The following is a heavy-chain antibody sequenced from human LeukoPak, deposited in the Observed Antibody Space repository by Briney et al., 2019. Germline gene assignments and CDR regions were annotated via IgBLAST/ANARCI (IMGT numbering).Heavy chain of an antibody. CDR2: IYYSGST. CDR3: ARDRLDYGGTGFDY. D-gene: IGHD4-23*01. Sequence: SETLSLTCTVSGGSISSSSYYWGWIRQPPGKGLEWIGSIYYSGSTYYNPSLKSRVTISVDTSKNQFSLKLSSVTAADTAVYYCARDRLDYGGTGFDYWGQGTLVTVSS. CDR1: GGSISSSSYY. V-gene: IGHV4-39*07. J-gene: IGHJ4*02.